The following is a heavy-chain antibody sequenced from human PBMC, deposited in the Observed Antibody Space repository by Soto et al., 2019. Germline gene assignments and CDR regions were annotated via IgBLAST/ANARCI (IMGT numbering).Heavy chain of an antibody. D-gene: IGHD1-26*01. CDR1: GFTLANYW. V-gene: IGHV3-74*01. J-gene: IGHJ6*02. Sequence: EVQLVESGGGLVQPGGSLRLSCAASGFTLANYWIHWIRQAPGEGLVWVARINPEDTTTNYAGSVKGRLSISRDNAKDTVSLQLKNLRGEDTAVYYCGRGGREPVDVWGQGTTVIVSS. CDR2: INPEDTTT. CDR3: GRGGREPVDV.